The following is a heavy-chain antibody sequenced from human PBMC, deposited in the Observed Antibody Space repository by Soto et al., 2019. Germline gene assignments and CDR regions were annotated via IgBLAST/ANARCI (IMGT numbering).Heavy chain of an antibody. CDR2: INPNSGGT. J-gene: IGHJ6*02. D-gene: IGHD4-4*01. CDR3: ARGGNSGNYFYYYYYGMDV. Sequence: ASVKVSCKASGYTFTGYYMHWVRQAPGQGLEWMGWINPNSGGTNYAQKFQGWVTMTRDTSISTAYMELSRLRSDDTAVYYCARGGNSGNYFYYYYYGMDVWGQGTTVTVSS. CDR1: GYTFTGYY. V-gene: IGHV1-2*04.